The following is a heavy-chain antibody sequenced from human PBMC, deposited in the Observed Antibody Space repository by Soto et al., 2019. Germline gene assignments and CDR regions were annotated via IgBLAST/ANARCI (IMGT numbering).Heavy chain of an antibody. CDR3: ARDYGDGYYYFDL. D-gene: IGHD5-12*01. CDR2: MSSDGGNT. CDR1: GFTFSDYT. Sequence: QVQLVESGGGVVQPGRSLRLSCAASGFTFSDYTMHWVRQAPGKELEWVALMSSDGGNTHYTDSVKGRFTISRDNSKNTRYLQMDSLRPEDTTVYYCARDYGDGYYYFDLWGQGTLVTVSS. J-gene: IGHJ4*02. V-gene: IGHV3-30-3*01.